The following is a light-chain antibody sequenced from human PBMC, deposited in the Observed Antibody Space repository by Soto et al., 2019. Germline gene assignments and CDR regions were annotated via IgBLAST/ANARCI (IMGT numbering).Light chain of an antibody. CDR1: QSISGN. Sequence: EIVMTESPATLSVSPGESATLSCRASQSISGNLAWYQQKPGQAPRLLIYDASIRATGIPARFSGSGSGTDFTLTTSSLQSADFAIYHCKPSEHRPPPWTLGPETKVDIK. CDR3: KPSEHRPPPWT. CDR2: DAS. J-gene: IGKJ3*01. V-gene: IGKV3-15*01.